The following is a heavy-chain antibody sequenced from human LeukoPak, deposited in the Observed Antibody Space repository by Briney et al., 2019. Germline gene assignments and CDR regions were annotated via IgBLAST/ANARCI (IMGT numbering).Heavy chain of an antibody. CDR3: TTEFSGSYFQVRYYFDY. Sequence: PGGSLRLSCAASGFTFSNAWMSWVRQAPGKGLEWVGRIKNKTDGGTTDYAAPVKGRFSISRDDSKNTLYLQMNSLKAEDTAVYYCTTEFSGSYFQVRYYFDYWGQGTRVTVSS. CDR2: IKNKTDGGTT. D-gene: IGHD1-26*01. J-gene: IGHJ4*02. V-gene: IGHV3-15*01. CDR1: GFTFSNAW.